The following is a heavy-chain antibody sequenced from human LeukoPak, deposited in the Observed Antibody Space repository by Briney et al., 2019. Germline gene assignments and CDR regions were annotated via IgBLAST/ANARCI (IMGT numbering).Heavy chain of an antibody. CDR2: IWYDGSNK. Sequence: GGSLRLSCAASGFTFSSYAMSWVRQAPGKGLEWVAVIWYDGSNKYYADSVKGRFTISRDNSKNTLYLQMNSLRAEDTAVYYCARDTNYYDSSGYYPGYYFDYWGRGTLVTVSS. CDR3: ARDTNYYDSSGYYPGYYFDY. V-gene: IGHV3-33*08. D-gene: IGHD3-22*01. CDR1: GFTFSSYA. J-gene: IGHJ4*02.